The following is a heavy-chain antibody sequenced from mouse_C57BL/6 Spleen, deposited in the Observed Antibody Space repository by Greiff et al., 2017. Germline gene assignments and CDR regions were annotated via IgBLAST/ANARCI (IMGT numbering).Heavy chain of an antibody. CDR1: GFSLTSYG. V-gene: IGHV2-3*01. CDR2: IWGDGST. J-gene: IGHJ1*03. Sequence: VQLQQSGPGLVAPSQSLSITCTVSGFSLTSYGVSWVRQPPGKGLEWLGVIWGDGSTNYHSAIISRLSISKDNSKSQVFLNLNSLQTDDTATYYCAKHGSSYWYFDVWGTGTTVTVSS. CDR3: AKHGSSYWYFDV. D-gene: IGHD1-1*01.